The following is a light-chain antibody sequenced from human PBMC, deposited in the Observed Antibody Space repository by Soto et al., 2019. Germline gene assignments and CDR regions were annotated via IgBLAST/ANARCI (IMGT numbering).Light chain of an antibody. Sequence: EVVLTQSPGTLSLSPGERATLSCRASQSVAANYLACYQQKRGQAPRLLIYGASSRATGIPDRFSGSGSGTDFTLTISRLETEDFSVYYWHQYGTAPLTFGPGTKVDIK. J-gene: IGKJ3*01. CDR3: HQYGTAPLT. CDR1: QSVAANY. CDR2: GAS. V-gene: IGKV3-20*01.